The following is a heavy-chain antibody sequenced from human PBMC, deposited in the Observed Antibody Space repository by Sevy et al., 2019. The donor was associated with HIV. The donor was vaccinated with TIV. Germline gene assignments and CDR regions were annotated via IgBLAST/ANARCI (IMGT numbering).Heavy chain of an antibody. CDR1: GFTFSSAW. V-gene: IGHV3-15*01. D-gene: IGHD5-12*01. CDR3: ITDPGYRGYDEEVINYYYGMDV. CDR2: IKSKTDGGTI. Sequence: GSLRLSCAASGFTFSSAWMSWVRLAPGKGLEWVGRIKSKTDGGTIDYAAPVKGRFTISREDSKNTLYLQMNSLKTEDTAVYYCITDPGYRGYDEEVINYYYGMDVWGQGTTVTVSS. J-gene: IGHJ6*02.